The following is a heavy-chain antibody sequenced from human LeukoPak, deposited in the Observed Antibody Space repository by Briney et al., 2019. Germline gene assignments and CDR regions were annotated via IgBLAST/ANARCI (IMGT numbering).Heavy chain of an antibody. CDR3: ATVRIAAAGFPTRAYYFDY. J-gene: IGHJ4*02. V-gene: IGHV1-24*01. Sequence: HGASVKVSCEVSGFTLTDLSMHWVRQAPGKGLEWISCIGRDDGETIYAQKFQGRFTMTEDTSTDTAYMELSSLRSEDTAVYYCATVRIAAAGFPTRAYYFDYWGQGTLVTVSS. D-gene: IGHD6-13*01. CDR2: IGRDDGET. CDR1: GFTLTDLS.